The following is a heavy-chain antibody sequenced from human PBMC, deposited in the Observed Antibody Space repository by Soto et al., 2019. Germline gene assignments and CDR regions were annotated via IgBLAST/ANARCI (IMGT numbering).Heavy chain of an antibody. Sequence: EVQLVESGGGLVQPGGSLRLSCVASGFTLSDYYMDWVRQAPGQGLEWVGRTRNKANGYTTDYAASMKGRFTISRDDSKNSLYLQMNSLKNEDTAFYYCANLYYDNTGGYWGQGTLVTVSS. CDR2: TRNKANGYTT. J-gene: IGHJ4*02. CDR1: GFTLSDYY. D-gene: IGHD3-22*01. V-gene: IGHV3-72*01. CDR3: ANLYYDNTGGY.